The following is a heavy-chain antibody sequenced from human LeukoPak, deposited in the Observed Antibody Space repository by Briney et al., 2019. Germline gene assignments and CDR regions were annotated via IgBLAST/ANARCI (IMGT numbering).Heavy chain of an antibody. CDR2: IIPILDIT. CDR3: AKDGPDYDFWSGYSY. CDR1: GGTFSSYA. J-gene: IGHJ4*02. D-gene: IGHD3-3*01. Sequence: SVKVSCKASGGTFSSYAISWVRQAPGQGLEWMGRIIPILDITNYAREFQGRLTITADKFTSTVYMELSSLGSEDTAVYYCAKDGPDYDFWSGYSYWGQGTLVTVSS. V-gene: IGHV1-69*04.